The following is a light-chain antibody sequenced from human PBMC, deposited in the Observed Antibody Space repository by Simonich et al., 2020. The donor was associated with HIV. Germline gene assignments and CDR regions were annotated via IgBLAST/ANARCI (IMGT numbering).Light chain of an antibody. CDR3: QQYYSTPPT. CDR2: WAS. J-gene: IGKJ1*01. Sequence: DIVMTQSPDSLAVSLGERATVNCRSSRSVLYRSNYKNYFAWYQQKPGQPPKLLIYWASTRESGVPDRFSASGSGTDFTLTISSLQAEDVAIYYCQQYYSTPPTFGQGTKVEIK. CDR1: RSVLYRSNYKNY. V-gene: IGKV4-1*01.